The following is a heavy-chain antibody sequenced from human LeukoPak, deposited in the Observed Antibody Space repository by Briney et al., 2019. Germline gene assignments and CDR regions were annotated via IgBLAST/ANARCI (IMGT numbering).Heavy chain of an antibody. J-gene: IGHJ4*02. Sequence: PGGSLRLSCAASGFTFSDYSMNWVRQAPGKGLEWVSSISSSSSYIYYADSVKGRFTISRDNAKNSLYLQMNSLRAKDTAVYYCARVSSSWYRPVDYWGQGTLVTVSS. CDR1: GFTFSDYS. V-gene: IGHV3-21*01. CDR3: ARVSSSWYRPVDY. D-gene: IGHD6-13*01. CDR2: ISSSSSYI.